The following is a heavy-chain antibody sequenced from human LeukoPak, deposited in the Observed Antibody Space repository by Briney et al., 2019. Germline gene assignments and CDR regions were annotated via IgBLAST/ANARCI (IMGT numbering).Heavy chain of an antibody. Sequence: SETLSLTCTVSGGSISSGGCVWSWIRQNPGKGLKWIGYIYHGGNTYYNPSLKSRVTISVDTSKNQFSLTLSSVTAADTAMYYCARVRYYGSGEEIDPWGQGTLVTVSS. V-gene: IGHV4-31*03. J-gene: IGHJ5*02. CDR2: IYHGGNT. CDR1: GGSISSGGCV. D-gene: IGHD3-10*01. CDR3: ARVRYYGSGEEIDP.